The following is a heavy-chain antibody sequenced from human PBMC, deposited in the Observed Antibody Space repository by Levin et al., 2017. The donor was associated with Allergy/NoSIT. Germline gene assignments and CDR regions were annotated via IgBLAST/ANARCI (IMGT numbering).Heavy chain of an antibody. CDR1: GGSISTYY. Sequence: ASETLSLTCTVSGGSISTYYWSWIRQPPGKGLEWIGYIYYSGSTNYNPSLKSRVTISVDTSKNQFSLKLSTVTAADTAVYYCARSSGGYYYGMDVWGQGTTVTVSS. CDR3: ARSSGGYYYGMDV. D-gene: IGHD1-26*01. J-gene: IGHJ6*02. CDR2: IYYSGST. V-gene: IGHV4-59*01.